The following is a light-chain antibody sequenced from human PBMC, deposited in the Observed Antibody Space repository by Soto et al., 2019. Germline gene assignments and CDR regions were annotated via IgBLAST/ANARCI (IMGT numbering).Light chain of an antibody. CDR2: GAS. CDR1: QSVRTK. V-gene: IGKV3-20*01. Sequence: EIVMTQSPDTLYVSPGEGATLSCRASQSVRTKLAWYQQKAGQAPRLLIYGASSRATGIPDRFSGSGSGTDFTLTISRLEPEDFAVYYCHQYDSWTFGQGTKVDIK. J-gene: IGKJ1*01. CDR3: HQYDSWT.